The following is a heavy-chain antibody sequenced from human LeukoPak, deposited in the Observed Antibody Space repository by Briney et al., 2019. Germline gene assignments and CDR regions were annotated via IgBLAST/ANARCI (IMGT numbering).Heavy chain of an antibody. Sequence: PSETLSLTCTVSGGSISSYYWSWIRQPPGKGPEWIGYIYYSGSTNCNPSLKSRVTISVDTSKNQFSLKLSSVTAADTAVYYCATYSSSYSGHPFDYWGQGTLVTVSS. CDR2: IYYSGST. CDR1: GGSISSYY. J-gene: IGHJ4*02. V-gene: IGHV4-59*08. D-gene: IGHD6-13*01. CDR3: ATYSSSYSGHPFDY.